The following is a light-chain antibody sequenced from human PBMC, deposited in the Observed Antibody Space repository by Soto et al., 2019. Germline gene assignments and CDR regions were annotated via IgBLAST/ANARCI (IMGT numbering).Light chain of an antibody. V-gene: IGKV3-11*01. CDR3: QQYGSSSWT. CDR2: DAS. CDR1: QSVTNY. Sequence: FFLTQSPDTLSLSPGERATLSCRASQSVTNYIAWYQQRPGQAPRLLIYDASNRASGVPARFSGSGSGTDFTLTIGRLETEDFAVYYCQQYGSSSWTFGQGTKVDI. J-gene: IGKJ1*01.